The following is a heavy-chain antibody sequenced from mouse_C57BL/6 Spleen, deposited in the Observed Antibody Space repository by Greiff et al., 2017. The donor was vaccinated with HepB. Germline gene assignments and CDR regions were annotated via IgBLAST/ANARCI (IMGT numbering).Heavy chain of an antibody. V-gene: IGHV1-80*01. Sequence: VQLQESGAELVKPGASVKISCKASGYAFSSYWMNWVKQRPGKGLEWIGQIYPGDGDTNYNGKFKGKATLTADKSSSTAYMQLSSLTSEDSAVYFCARRAHYYGSSYDWYFDVWGTGTTVTVSS. J-gene: IGHJ1*03. CDR2: IYPGDGDT. CDR1: GYAFSSYW. D-gene: IGHD1-1*01. CDR3: ARRAHYYGSSYDWYFDV.